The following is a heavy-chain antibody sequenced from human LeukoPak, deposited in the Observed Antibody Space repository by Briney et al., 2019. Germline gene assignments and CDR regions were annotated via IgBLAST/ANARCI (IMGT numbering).Heavy chain of an antibody. D-gene: IGHD6-19*01. CDR3: ANLLNSIAVAGTDWFDP. CDR2: ISYEGSNK. V-gene: IGHV3-30*18. J-gene: IGHJ5*02. Sequence: PGGSLRLSCAASGFTFSSYGMHWVRQDPGKGLEWVAVISYEGSNKYYADSVKGRFTISRDNSKNTLYLQMNSLRAEDTAVYYCANLLNSIAVAGTDWFDPWGQGTLVTVSS. CDR1: GFTFSSYG.